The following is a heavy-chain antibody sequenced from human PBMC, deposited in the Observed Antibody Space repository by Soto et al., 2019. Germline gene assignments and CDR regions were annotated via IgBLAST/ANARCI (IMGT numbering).Heavy chain of an antibody. V-gene: IGHV4-31*03. CDR2: IYYSGST. D-gene: IGHD6-13*01. CDR1: GGSISSGGYY. CDR3: ASRWRAAGQPFDY. Sequence: XSLTCTVSGGSISSGGYYWSWIRQHPGKGLEWIGYIYYSGSTYYNPSLKSRVTISVDTSKNQFSLKLSSVTAADTAVYYCASRWRAAGQPFDYWGQGTLVTLSS. J-gene: IGHJ4*02.